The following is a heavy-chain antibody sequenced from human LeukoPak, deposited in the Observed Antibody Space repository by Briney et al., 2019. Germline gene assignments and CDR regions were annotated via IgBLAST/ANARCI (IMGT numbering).Heavy chain of an antibody. D-gene: IGHD6-6*01. V-gene: IGHV1-69*05. Sequence: SVKVSCKASGGTFSSYAISWVRQAPGQGLEWMGGIIPIFGTANYAQKFQGRVTITTDESTSTAYMELGSLRSEDTAVYYCARARDSSSPTLSLYYYYYMDVWGKGTTVTVSS. CDR1: GGTFSSYA. CDR3: ARARDSSSPTLSLYYYYYMDV. CDR2: IIPIFGTA. J-gene: IGHJ6*03.